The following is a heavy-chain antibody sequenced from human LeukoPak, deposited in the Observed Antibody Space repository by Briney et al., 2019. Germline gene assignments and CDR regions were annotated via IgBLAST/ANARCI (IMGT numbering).Heavy chain of an antibody. Sequence: SETLSLTCTVSGYSISSGYYWGWIRQPPGKGLEWIGSIYHSGSTYYNPSLKSRVTISVDTSKNQFSLRLRSVTAADTAVYYCAGARGDFWSGYFDYWGQGTLVTVSS. D-gene: IGHD3-3*01. J-gene: IGHJ4*02. CDR3: AGARGDFWSGYFDY. V-gene: IGHV4-38-2*02. CDR2: IYHSGST. CDR1: GYSISSGYY.